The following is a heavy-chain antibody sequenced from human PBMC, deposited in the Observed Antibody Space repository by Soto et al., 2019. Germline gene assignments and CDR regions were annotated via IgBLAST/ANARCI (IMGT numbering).Heavy chain of an antibody. J-gene: IGHJ4*02. D-gene: IGHD3-3*01. CDR3: ACKYYDFWSGYYSVGYFDY. CDR1: GGSFSGHY. CDR2: ITRSGNT. Sequence: PSETLSLTCAVYGGSFSGHYWTWIRQPPGKGLEWVGEITRSGNTNYNPSLKSRVTISVDTSKNQFSLKLSSVTAADTAVYYCACKYYDFWSGYYSVGYFDYWAQGTPATVSS. V-gene: IGHV4-34*01.